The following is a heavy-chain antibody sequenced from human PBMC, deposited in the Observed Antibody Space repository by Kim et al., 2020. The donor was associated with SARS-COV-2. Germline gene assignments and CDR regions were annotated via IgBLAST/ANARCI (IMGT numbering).Heavy chain of an antibody. CDR3: ARDHRSGSYFVDY. V-gene: IGHV1-18*01. D-gene: IGHD1-26*01. Sequence: YAQKLQGRVTMTTDTSTSTAYMELRSLRSDDTAVYYCARDHRSGSYFVDYWGQGTLVTVSS. J-gene: IGHJ4*02.